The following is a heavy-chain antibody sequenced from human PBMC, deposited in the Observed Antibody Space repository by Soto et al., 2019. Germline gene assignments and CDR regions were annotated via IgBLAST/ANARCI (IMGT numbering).Heavy chain of an antibody. Sequence: QVQLVESGGGVVQPGRSLRLSCAASGFTFSNYGMHWVRQAPGKGLEWLAVILNDGSDQNYGDSVKGRFTISRDNSKNTLYLQINSLRVEDTAVYYCARDDDRPDNGLEMWGQGTKVTVSS. J-gene: IGHJ3*02. V-gene: IGHV3-33*05. CDR1: GFTFSNYG. D-gene: IGHD2-8*01. CDR3: ARDDDRPDNGLEM. CDR2: ILNDGSDQ.